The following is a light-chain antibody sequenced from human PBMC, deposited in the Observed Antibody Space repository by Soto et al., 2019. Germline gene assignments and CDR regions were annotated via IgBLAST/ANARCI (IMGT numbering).Light chain of an antibody. J-gene: IGKJ4*01. CDR2: DAS. CDR3: QHFNNWPLT. V-gene: IGKV3-11*01. Sequence: IVLTQSPATLSLSPGERATLSCRASQSVSSYLAWYQQKPGQAPRLLIYDASNRATGIPARFSGSGSGTDFTLTISSLEPEDFAVYYCQHFNNWPLTFGGGTKVDIK. CDR1: QSVSSY.